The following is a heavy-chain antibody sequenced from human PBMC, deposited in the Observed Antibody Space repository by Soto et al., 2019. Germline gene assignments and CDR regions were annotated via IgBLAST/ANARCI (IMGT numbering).Heavy chain of an antibody. D-gene: IGHD6-19*01. Sequence: QVQLVESGGGVVQPGGSLRLSCAASGFTFSIYAMHWVRQAPGKGLAGVTVISFDGSKRSYTGSVKGRFTISRDNSKNTVFLHMNSLRPADTAVEYCASISHFRPVIQAPAVAGRRDATFDIWGQGTMVTVSS. CDR3: ASISHFRPVIQAPAVAGRRDATFDI. CDR1: GFTFSIYA. V-gene: IGHV3-30-3*01. CDR2: ISFDGSKR. J-gene: IGHJ3*02.